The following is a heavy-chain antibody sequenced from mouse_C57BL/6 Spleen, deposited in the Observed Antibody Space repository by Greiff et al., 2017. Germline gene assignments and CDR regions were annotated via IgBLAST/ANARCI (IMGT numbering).Heavy chain of an antibody. J-gene: IGHJ1*03. CDR1: GYTFTSYG. D-gene: IGHD1-1*01. Sequence: QVQLQQSGAELARPGASVKLSCKASGYTFTSYGISWVKQRTGQGLEWIGEIYPRSGNTYYNAKFKGKATLTADKSSSTAYMGLRSLTSEDSAVYFCARSTDLDFDVWGTGTAVTVSS. V-gene: IGHV1-81*01. CDR3: ARSTDLDFDV. CDR2: IYPRSGNT.